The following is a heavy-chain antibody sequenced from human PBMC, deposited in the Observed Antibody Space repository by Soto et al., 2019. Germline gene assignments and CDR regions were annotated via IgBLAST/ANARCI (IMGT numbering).Heavy chain of an antibody. CDR3: TILLFPDYYDSSGYPNY. D-gene: IGHD3-22*01. CDR1: GFTFSNAW. V-gene: IGHV3-15*01. CDR2: IKSKTDGGTT. Sequence: EVQLVESGGGLVKPGGSLRLSCAASGFTFSNAWMSWVRQAPGKGLEWVGRIKSKTDGGTTDYAAPVKGRFTISRDDSKNTLYLQMNSLKTEDTAVHYCTILLFPDYYDSSGYPNYWGQGTLVTVSS. J-gene: IGHJ4*02.